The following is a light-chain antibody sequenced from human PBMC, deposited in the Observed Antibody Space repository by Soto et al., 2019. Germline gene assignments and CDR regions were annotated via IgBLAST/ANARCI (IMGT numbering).Light chain of an antibody. V-gene: IGKV3-20*01. Sequence: EIVLTQSPGTLSLSPGESATISCMSSQSVTSNYLAWYQQKPGQAPRLLIYGASSRATGIPDRFSGSGSGTDFTLTISGLEPEDSAVYYCQQYGNSRGTVGQGTKVDIK. CDR1: QSVTSNY. CDR3: QQYGNSRGT. J-gene: IGKJ1*01. CDR2: GAS.